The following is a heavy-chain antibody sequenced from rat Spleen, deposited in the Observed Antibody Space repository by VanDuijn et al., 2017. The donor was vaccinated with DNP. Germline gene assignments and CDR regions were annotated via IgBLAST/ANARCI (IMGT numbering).Heavy chain of an antibody. V-gene: IGHV5S13*01. CDR3: ARHYYGYNYLDY. CDR1: GFTFSSYD. CDR2: IVTSGGRT. Sequence: EVQLAESGGGLVQPGRSLKLSCAASGFTFSSYDMAWVRQAPTRGLEWVAAIVTSGGRTYYRDSVKGRFTVSRDNAENTLYLQMDSLRSEDTATYYCARHYYGYNYLDYWGQGVMVTVSS. J-gene: IGHJ2*01. D-gene: IGHD1-9*01.